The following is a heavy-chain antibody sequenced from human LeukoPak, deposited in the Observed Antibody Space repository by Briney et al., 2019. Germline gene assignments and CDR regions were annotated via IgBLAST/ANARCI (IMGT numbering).Heavy chain of an antibody. D-gene: IGHD2-2*01. CDR2: INPNSGGT. CDR3: AGSAVPAYPDAFDI. J-gene: IGHJ3*02. CDR1: GYTFTGYY. V-gene: IGHV1-2*06. Sequence: ASVKVSCKASGYTFTGYYMHWVRQAPGQGLEWMGRINPNSGGTNYAQKFQGRVTMTRDTSISTAYMELSRLRSDDTAVYYCAGSAVPAYPDAFDIWGQGTMVTVSS.